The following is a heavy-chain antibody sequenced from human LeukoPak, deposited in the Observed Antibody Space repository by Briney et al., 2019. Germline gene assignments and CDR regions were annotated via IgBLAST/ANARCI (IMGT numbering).Heavy chain of an antibody. D-gene: IGHD3-3*01. V-gene: IGHV3-53*01. J-gene: IGHJ5*02. CDR2: IYSGGTI. Sequence: GGSLRLSCAASGFTVSSNYMSWVRQAPGKGLEWVSIIYSGGTIYYADSVKGRFTISRDSSKNTLYLQMNSLRAEDTAVYYCAREVRFLEWGLNWFDPWGQGTLVTVSS. CDR1: GFTVSSNY. CDR3: AREVRFLEWGLNWFDP.